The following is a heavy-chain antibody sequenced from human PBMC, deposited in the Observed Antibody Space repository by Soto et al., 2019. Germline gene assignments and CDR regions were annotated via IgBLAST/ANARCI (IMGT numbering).Heavy chain of an antibody. V-gene: IGHV1-18*04. J-gene: IGHJ6*01. CDR3: AGVGVYNHGSGRYYDSYGMEA. CDR1: GYTFTSYG. Sequence: ASVKVSCKASGYTFTSYGISWVRQAPGQGLGWMGWISAYNGNTNYAQKLQGRVTMTTDTSTSTAYMELRSLRSDDTAVHYCAGVGVYNHGSGRYYDSYGMEAWGQSSNVTVSS. CDR2: ISAYNGNT. D-gene: IGHD3-10*01.